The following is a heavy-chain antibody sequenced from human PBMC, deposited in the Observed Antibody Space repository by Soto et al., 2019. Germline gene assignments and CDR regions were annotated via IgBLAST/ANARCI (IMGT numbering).Heavy chain of an antibody. Sequence: EVQLLESGGGVVQPGGSLRLSCVASGFIFKKFAMAWVRQAPGEGLEWVSGISCCGGSTSYADSVKGRFSTARDDSKNTLSLQMNGLRVEDTAQYFCAKADGEQWLIPHLDNWGQGTLVTVS. CDR1: GFIFKKFA. V-gene: IGHV3-23*01. CDR2: ISCCGGST. CDR3: AKADGEQWLIPHLDN. J-gene: IGHJ4*02. D-gene: IGHD6-19*01.